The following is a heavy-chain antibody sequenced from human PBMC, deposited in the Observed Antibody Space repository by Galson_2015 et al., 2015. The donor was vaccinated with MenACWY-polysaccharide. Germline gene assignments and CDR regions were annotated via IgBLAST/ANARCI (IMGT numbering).Heavy chain of an antibody. D-gene: IGHD4-17*01. CDR3: AKEPTTVDI. Sequence: SLRLSCAASGFTFSSYGMSWVRQAPGKGLEWVSGIRGRGGSTYYADSVKGRFTISRDNSKNTLYLQMNSLRADDTAVYYCAKEPTTVDIWGQGTMVTVSS. CDR1: GFTFSSYG. J-gene: IGHJ3*02. V-gene: IGHV3-23*01. CDR2: IRGRGGST.